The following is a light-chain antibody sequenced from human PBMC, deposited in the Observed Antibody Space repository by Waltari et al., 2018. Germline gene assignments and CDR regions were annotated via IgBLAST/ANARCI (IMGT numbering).Light chain of an antibody. CDR2: DVS. V-gene: IGLV2-14*03. CDR3: SSQSSDNVVL. CDR1: STDVGGYNP. Sequence: QSALTQPASVSGSPGQAITISCTGTSTDVGGYNPVSWYQDHPGQAPKVIIYDVSDRPLGISERFSGSKSGNTASLTISGLQAEDEADYYCSSQSSDNVVLFGGGTKLTVL. J-gene: IGLJ2*01.